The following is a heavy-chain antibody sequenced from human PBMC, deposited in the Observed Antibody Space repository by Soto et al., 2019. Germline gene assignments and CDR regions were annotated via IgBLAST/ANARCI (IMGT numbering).Heavy chain of an antibody. CDR1: GFTFSSYW. D-gene: IGHD6-13*01. CDR2: ISDSGGST. V-gene: IGHV3-23*01. CDR3: AKAWSSSWYYFDY. J-gene: IGHJ4*02. Sequence: GGSLRLSCAASGFTFSSYWMSWVRQAPGKGLEWVSTISDSGGSTYSADSVQGRFTISRDNSKSTLYLQMNSLRAEDTAVYYCAKAWSSSWYYFDYWGQGTLVTVSS.